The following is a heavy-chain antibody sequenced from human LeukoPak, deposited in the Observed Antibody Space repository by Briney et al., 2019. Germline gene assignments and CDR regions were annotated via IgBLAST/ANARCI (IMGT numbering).Heavy chain of an antibody. J-gene: IGHJ6*02. Sequence: PGGSLRLSCAASGFTFSSYAMSWVRQAPGKGLEWVSAISGSGGSTYYADSVKGRFTISRDNSKNTLYLQMNSLRAEDTAVYYCAKGKTDHYYYGMDVWGQGTTVTVSS. D-gene: IGHD1-14*01. CDR1: GFTFSSYA. V-gene: IGHV3-23*01. CDR3: AKGKTDHYYYGMDV. CDR2: ISGSGGST.